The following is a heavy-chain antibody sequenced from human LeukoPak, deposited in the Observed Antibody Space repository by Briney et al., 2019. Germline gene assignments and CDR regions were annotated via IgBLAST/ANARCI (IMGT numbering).Heavy chain of an antibody. D-gene: IGHD3-10*01. CDR3: AINYYGSGSYYLDY. CDR1: GFTFSSRDW. CDR2: IKQDGSEK. J-gene: IGHJ4*02. V-gene: IGHV3-7*01. Sequence: GGSLRLSCVASGFTFSSRDWMTWVRQAPGKGLEWVANIKQDGSEKNYVDSVKGRFTISRDNAKNSLYLQMNSLRAEDTAVYYCAINYYGSGSYYLDYWGQGTLVTVSS.